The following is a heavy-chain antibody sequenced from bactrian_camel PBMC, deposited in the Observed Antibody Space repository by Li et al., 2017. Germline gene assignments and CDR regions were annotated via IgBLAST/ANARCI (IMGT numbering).Heavy chain of an antibody. V-gene: IGHV3S25*01. CDR2: IYTGGDST. J-gene: IGHJ6*01. CDR1: VSTFSGNC. D-gene: IGHD7*01. Sequence: QLVESGGGSVQAGGSLRLSCAASVSTFSGNCMAWFHQAPGKEREGVAFIYTGGDSTYYADSVKGRFTLSEDNAKNTVSLQMNSLTPEDTAMYYCAIRGGGGRVGCSGGRYRAADFGRWGQGTQVTVS. CDR3: AIRGGGGRVGCSGGRYRAADFGR.